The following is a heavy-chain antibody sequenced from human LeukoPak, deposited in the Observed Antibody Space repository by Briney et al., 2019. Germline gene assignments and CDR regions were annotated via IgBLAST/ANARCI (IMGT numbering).Heavy chain of an antibody. J-gene: IGHJ4*02. Sequence: PGGSLGLSCAASGFTFSTYMMNWVRQAPGKGLEWVSYINSNSRTIYYADSVKGRFTVSRDNAKKSLYLQMNSLRDEDTAVYYCARDPTISGSYSDYWGQGTLVTVSS. V-gene: IGHV3-48*02. CDR1: GFTFSTYM. CDR3: ARDPTISGSYSDY. CDR2: INSNSRTI. D-gene: IGHD1-26*01.